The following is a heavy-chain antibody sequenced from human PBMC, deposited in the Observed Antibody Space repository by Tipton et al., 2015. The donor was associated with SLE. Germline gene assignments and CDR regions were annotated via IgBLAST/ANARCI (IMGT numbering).Heavy chain of an antibody. Sequence: TLSLTCTVSGGSISSSSYYWGWIRQPPGKGLEWIGSIYYSGSTYYNPSLKSRVTISVDTSKNQFSLKLSSVTAADTAVYYCARFAPPGAFDIWGQGMLVTVSS. CDR3: ARFAPPGAFDI. D-gene: IGHD7-27*01. CDR2: IYYSGST. CDR1: GGSISSSSYY. V-gene: IGHV4-39*07. J-gene: IGHJ3*02.